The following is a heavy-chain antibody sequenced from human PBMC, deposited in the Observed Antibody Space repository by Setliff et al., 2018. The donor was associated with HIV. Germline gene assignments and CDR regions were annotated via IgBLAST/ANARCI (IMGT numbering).Heavy chain of an antibody. CDR3: ATNPEMATINYYYYYMDV. CDR2: HIPMFGTP. V-gene: IGHV1-69*13. CDR1: GGTLRRYG. J-gene: IGHJ6*03. D-gene: IGHD5-12*01. Sequence: ASVKVSCKAAGGTLRRYGISWVRQAPGQGLEWMGGHIPMFGTPRYAQKFQGRVTITADESTSTVYMELSSLRSEDTAVYYCATNPEMATINYYYYYMDVWGKGTTVTVSS.